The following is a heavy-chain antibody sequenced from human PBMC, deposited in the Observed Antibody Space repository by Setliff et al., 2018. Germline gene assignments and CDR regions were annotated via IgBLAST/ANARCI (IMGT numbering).Heavy chain of an antibody. CDR1: GYTFTSYA. V-gene: IGHV7-4-1*02. D-gene: IGHD3-10*01. J-gene: IGHJ6*02. CDR3: ARVSITMVRGVIISYYYYGMDV. CDR2: INTNTGNP. Sequence: ASVKVSCKASGYTFTSYAMNWVRQAPGQGLEWMGWINTNTGNPTYAQGFTERFVFSLDTSVSTAYLQISSLKAEDTAVYYCARVSITMVRGVIISYYYYGMDVWGQGTTVTVSS.